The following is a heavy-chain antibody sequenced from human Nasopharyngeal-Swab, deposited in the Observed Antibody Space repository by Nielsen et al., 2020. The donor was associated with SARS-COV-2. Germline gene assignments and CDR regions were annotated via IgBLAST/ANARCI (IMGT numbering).Heavy chain of an antibody. V-gene: IGHV4-34*01. D-gene: IGHD3-3*01. CDR2: INHSGSP. J-gene: IGHJ6*02. CDR3: ARNPPGYYDFIHYGMDV. CDR1: GGSFSGYY. Sequence: SETLSLTCAVYGGSFSGYYWSWIRQPPGKGREWIGEINHSGSPNYNPSLKSRVTISVDTSKNQFSLKLSSVTAADTAVYYCARNPPGYYDFIHYGMDVWGQGTTVTVSS.